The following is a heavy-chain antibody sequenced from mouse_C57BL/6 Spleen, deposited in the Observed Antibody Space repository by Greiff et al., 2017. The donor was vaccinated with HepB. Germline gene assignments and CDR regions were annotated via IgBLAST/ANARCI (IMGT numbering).Heavy chain of an antibody. Sequence: QVQLQQPGAELVKPGASVKLSCKASGYTFTSYWMHWVKQRPGQGLEWIGMIHPNSGSTNYNEKFKSKATLTVDKSSSTAYMQLSSLTSEDSAVYYCAREEGYYPSFAYWGQGTLVTVSA. CDR1: GYTFTSYW. CDR3: AREEGYYPSFAY. V-gene: IGHV1-64*01. J-gene: IGHJ3*01. CDR2: IHPNSGST. D-gene: IGHD2-3*01.